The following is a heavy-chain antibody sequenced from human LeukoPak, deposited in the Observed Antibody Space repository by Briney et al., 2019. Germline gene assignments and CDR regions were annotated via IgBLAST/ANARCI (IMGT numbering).Heavy chain of an antibody. CDR2: IYYSGST. J-gene: IGHJ6*03. CDR1: GGSISSYY. CDR3: ARRLGYYYYYMDV. D-gene: IGHD6-19*01. V-gene: IGHV4-59*08. Sequence: SETQSLTCTVSGGSISSYYWSWIRQPPGKGLEWIGYIYYSGSTNYNPSLKSRVTISVDTSKNQFSLKLSSVTAADTAVYYCARRLGYYYYYMDVWGKGTTVTVSS.